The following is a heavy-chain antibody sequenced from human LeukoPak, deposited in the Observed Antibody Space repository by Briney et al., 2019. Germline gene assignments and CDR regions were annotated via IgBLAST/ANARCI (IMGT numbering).Heavy chain of an antibody. Sequence: PSETLSLTCTVSGGSISSSSYYWGWIRQPPGKGLEWIGRIYYSGSTYYNPSLKSRVTISVDTSKNQFSLKLSSVTAADTAVYYCARVSWFPGTSYYYMDVWGKGTTVTVSS. J-gene: IGHJ6*03. D-gene: IGHD1-1*01. CDR3: ARVSWFPGTSYYYMDV. CDR1: GGSISSSSYY. CDR2: IYYSGST. V-gene: IGHV4-39*07.